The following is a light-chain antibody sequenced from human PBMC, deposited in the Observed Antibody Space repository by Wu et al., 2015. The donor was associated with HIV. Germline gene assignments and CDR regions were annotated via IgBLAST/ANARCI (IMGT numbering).Light chain of an antibody. CDR1: QSVSSN. Sequence: EIVMTQSPATLSVSPGERGTLFCRATQSVSSNLAWYQQKPGQAPRLLIHGASTRATGIPPRFSGSGSGTAFTLIISSLQSEDLAVYYCQQYRDWSWTFGQGTKVEFK. CDR3: QQYRDWSWT. J-gene: IGKJ1*01. V-gene: IGKV3-15*01. CDR2: GAS.